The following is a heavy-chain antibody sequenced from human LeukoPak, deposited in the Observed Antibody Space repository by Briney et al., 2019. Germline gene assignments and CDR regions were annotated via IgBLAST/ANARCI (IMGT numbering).Heavy chain of an antibody. CDR1: GFTFSSYA. V-gene: IGHV3-33*06. CDR2: IWYDGSNK. D-gene: IGHD6-13*01. CDR3: AKDIGSSWLVSNYFDY. J-gene: IGHJ4*02. Sequence: GGSLRLSCAASGFTFSSYAMHWVRQAPGKGLEWVAVIWYDGSNKYYADSVKGRFTISRDNSKNTLYLQMNSLRAEDTAVYYCAKDIGSSWLVSNYFDYWGQGTLVTVSS.